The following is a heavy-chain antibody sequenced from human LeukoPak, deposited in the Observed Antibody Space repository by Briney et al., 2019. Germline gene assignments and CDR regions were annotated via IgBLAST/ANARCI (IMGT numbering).Heavy chain of an antibody. Sequence: GGSLRLSCAASGFTFSSYSMNWVRQAPGKGLEWVSSISSSSSYIYYADSVKGRFTISRDNAKNSLYLQMNSLRAEDTAVYYCARDLLGYCSGGSCYSGMGYWGQGTLVTVSS. V-gene: IGHV3-21*01. D-gene: IGHD2-15*01. CDR1: GFTFSSYS. CDR2: ISSSSSYI. CDR3: ARDLLGYCSGGSCYSGMGY. J-gene: IGHJ4*02.